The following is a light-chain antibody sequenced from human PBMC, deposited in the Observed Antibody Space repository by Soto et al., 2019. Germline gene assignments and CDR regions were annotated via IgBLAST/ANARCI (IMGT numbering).Light chain of an antibody. CDR2: EVS. Sequence: QSALTQPPSVSGSPGQSVTISCTGTSSDVGTYNRVSWFQQPPGTAPKLIIYEVSNRPSGVPDRFSGSKSGNTASLNTPGLRAEDEADYSCSSYTNSYTSRHTGVFGGGTQVTVL. V-gene: IGLV2-18*03. J-gene: IGLJ3*02. CDR1: SSDVGTYNR. CDR3: SSYTNSYTSRHTGV.